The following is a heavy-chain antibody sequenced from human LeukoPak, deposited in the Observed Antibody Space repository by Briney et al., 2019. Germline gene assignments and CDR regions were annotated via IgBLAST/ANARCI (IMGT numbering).Heavy chain of an antibody. CDR3: ARRAGAYSHPYDY. CDR2: ISNSGNT. V-gene: IGHV3-53*05. J-gene: IGHJ4*02. D-gene: IGHD4/OR15-4a*01. Sequence: GGSLRLSCLVSGFTVSSYGVTWVRLAPGKGLEWVSGISNSGNTYYTDSVKGRFTLSSDNSKNTLYLEMNSLRTEDTAVYYCARRAGAYSHPYDYWGQGTLVTVSS. CDR1: GFTVSSYG.